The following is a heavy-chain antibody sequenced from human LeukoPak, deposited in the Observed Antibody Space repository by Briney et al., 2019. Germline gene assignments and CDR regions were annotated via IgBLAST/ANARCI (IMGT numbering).Heavy chain of an antibody. CDR3: ARDQRSESYYPWGWFDP. D-gene: IGHD1-26*01. CDR1: GFTFSSYA. CDR2: ISSSGTST. V-gene: IGHV3-23*01. J-gene: IGHJ5*02. Sequence: GGSLRLSCAASGFTFSSYAMNWVRQAPGKGLEWVSAISSSGTSTYYADADSVKGRFTISRDNSKNTLYLQMNSLRPEDTAVYYCARDQRSESYYPWGWFDPWGQGTLVTVSS.